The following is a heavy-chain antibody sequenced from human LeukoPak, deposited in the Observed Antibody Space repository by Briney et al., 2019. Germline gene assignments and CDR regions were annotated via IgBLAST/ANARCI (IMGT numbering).Heavy chain of an antibody. CDR1: GGSISSSSYY. Sequence: SETLSLTCTVSGGSISSSSYYWVWIRQPPGKGLERIGSIYYSGSTYYNPSLKSRVTISVDTSKNQFSLKLSSVTAADTAVYDCTRHDYGDPRAHWYFDLWGRGNLVTVSS. CDR2: IYYSGST. D-gene: IGHD4-17*01. J-gene: IGHJ2*01. CDR3: TRHDYGDPRAHWYFDL. V-gene: IGHV4-39*01.